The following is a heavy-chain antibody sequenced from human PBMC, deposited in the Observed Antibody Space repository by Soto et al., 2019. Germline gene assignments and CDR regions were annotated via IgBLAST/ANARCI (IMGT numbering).Heavy chain of an antibody. CDR2: IYSPGST. CDR3: ARLGPAGTLSYYYYGMDV. V-gene: IGHV4-59*01. CDR1: GGSISSYY. J-gene: IGHJ6*02. Sequence: SQTLSLTCTVSGGSISSYYWSWIRQTPWKGLEWIGHIYSPGSTNYNPSLTSRVTISVDTSKNQFSLKLSSVTAAGTAVYYCARLGPAGTLSYYYYGMDVWGQGTTVTVSS. D-gene: IGHD6-13*01.